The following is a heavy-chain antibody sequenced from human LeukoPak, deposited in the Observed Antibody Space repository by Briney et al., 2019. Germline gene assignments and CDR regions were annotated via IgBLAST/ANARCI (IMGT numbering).Heavy chain of an antibody. V-gene: IGHV4-30-2*01. CDR3: ASDAPLTGTAI. CDR2: IYHSGST. CDR1: GGSISSGGYS. Sequence: SETLSLTCAVSGGSISSGGYSWSWIRQPPGKGLEWIGYIYHSGSTYYNPSLKSRVTISVDRSKNQFSLKLSSVTAADTAVYYCASDAPLTGTAIWGQGSLVTVSS. D-gene: IGHD1-20*01. J-gene: IGHJ4*02.